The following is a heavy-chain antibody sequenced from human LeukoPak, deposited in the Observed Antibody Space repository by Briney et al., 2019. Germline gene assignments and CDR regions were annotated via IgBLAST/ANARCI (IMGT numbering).Heavy chain of an antibody. CDR2: IYTSGST. Sequence: SETLSLTCTVSGGSISSYYWSWIRQPAGKGLEWIGRIYTSGSTNYNPSLKSRVTMSVDTSKNQFSLKLSSVTAADTAVYYCASHGPAVAPGVRRFVDYWGQGTLVTVSS. V-gene: IGHV4-4*07. CDR1: GGSISSYY. CDR3: ASHGPAVAPGVRRFVDY. J-gene: IGHJ4*02. D-gene: IGHD3-10*01.